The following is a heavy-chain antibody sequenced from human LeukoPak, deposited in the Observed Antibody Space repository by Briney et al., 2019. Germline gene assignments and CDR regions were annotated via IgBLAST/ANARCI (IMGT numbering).Heavy chain of an antibody. J-gene: IGHJ4*02. V-gene: IGHV4-34*01. D-gene: IGHD6-19*01. CDR1: GGSFSGYY. Sequence: NTSETLSLTCAVYGGSFSGYYWSWIRQPPGKGLEWIGEINHSGSTNYNPSLKSRVTISVDTSKNQFSLKLSSVTAADTAVYYCGGRYSSGWYYFDYWGQGTLVTVSS. CDR2: INHSGST. CDR3: GGRYSSGWYYFDY.